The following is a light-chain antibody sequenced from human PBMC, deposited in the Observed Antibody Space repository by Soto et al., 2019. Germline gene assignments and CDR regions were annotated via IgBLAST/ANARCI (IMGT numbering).Light chain of an antibody. CDR3: AAWDDSLDGYVV. J-gene: IGLJ2*01. V-gene: IGLV1-44*01. CDR2: GSN. Sequence: QSVLTQPPSASGTPGQSVTMSCSGGSSNIGSHTVNWYQHLPGTAPKLLIYGSNQRPSGVPDRFSGSKSGTSASLAISALQSEDEADYYCAAWDDSLDGYVVFGGGTKLTVL. CDR1: SSNIGSHT.